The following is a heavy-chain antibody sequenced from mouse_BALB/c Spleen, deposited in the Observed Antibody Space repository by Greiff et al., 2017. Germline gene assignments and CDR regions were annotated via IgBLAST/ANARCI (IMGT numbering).Heavy chain of an antibody. V-gene: IGHV1S81*02. D-gene: IGHD2-3*01. Sequence: VQLQQPGAELVKPGASVKLSCKASGYTFTSYYMYWVKQRPGQGLEWIGGINPSNGGTNFNEKFKSKATLTGDKSSSTAYMQLSSLTSEDSAVYYCTRGGYEPLYAMDYWGKGTSVTVSS. CDR2: INPSNGGT. CDR1: GYTFTSYY. CDR3: TRGGYEPLYAMDY. J-gene: IGHJ4*01.